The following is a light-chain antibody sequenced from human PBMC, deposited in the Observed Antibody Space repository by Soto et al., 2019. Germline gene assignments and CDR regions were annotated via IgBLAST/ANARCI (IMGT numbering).Light chain of an antibody. J-gene: IGLJ3*02. CDR1: SSDVGAYKY. CDR2: EVT. CDR3: TSYVGNDIWV. Sequence: QSVLTQPPSASGSPGQSVTISCTGTSSDVGAYKYVSWYQQYPGKAPKLMIYEVTKRPSGVPDRFSGSKSGNTASLTVSGLQAEDEADYYCTSYVGNDIWVFGGGTKRTVL. V-gene: IGLV2-8*01.